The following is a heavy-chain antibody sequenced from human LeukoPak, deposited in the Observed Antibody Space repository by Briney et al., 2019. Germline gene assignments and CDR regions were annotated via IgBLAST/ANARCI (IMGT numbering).Heavy chain of an antibody. CDR1: GGSISSSNW. CDR3: ARRLVGAPTMNDAFDI. Sequence: ETLSLTCAVSGGSISSSNWGSWGRQPRGEGLGWIGEIYHSGSTNYNPSLKSRGTIKVDKTKNQFSLKRSSVTAADTAVYYCARRLVGAPTMNDAFDIWGQGTMVTVSS. V-gene: IGHV4-4*02. CDR2: IYHSGST. J-gene: IGHJ3*02. D-gene: IGHD1-26*01.